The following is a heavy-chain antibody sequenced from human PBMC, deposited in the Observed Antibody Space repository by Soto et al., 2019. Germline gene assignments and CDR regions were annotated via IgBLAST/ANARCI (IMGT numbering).Heavy chain of an antibody. CDR2: MNPNSGNT. D-gene: IGHD4-17*01. Sequence: ASVKVSCKASGYTFTSYDINWVRQATGQGLEWMGWMNPNSGNTGYAQKFQGRVTMTRNTSISTAYMELSSLRSEDTAVYYCARRDGDYEEDYYYYYMDVWGKGTTVTVSS. CDR3: ARRDGDYEEDYYYYYMDV. V-gene: IGHV1-8*01. CDR1: GYTFTSYD. J-gene: IGHJ6*03.